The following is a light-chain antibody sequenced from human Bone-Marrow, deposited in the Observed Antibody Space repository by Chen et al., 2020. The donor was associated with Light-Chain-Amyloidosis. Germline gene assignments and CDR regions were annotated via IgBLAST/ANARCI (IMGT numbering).Light chain of an antibody. Sequence: DIQMTQSPSSLSASVGDRVTITCQASQGITNYLNWYQQKPGKAPKLLIYDASNLETGVPSRFSGSGSGTDFTFSISSLQPEDIATYYCQQYDHLPPSFGQGTKLEIK. CDR2: DAS. CDR1: QGITNY. V-gene: IGKV1-33*01. J-gene: IGKJ2*01. CDR3: QQYDHLPPS.